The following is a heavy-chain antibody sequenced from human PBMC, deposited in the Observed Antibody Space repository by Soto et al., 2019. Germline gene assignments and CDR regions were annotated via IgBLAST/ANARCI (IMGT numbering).Heavy chain of an antibody. V-gene: IGHV3-48*03. Sequence: AGGSLRLSCAASGLTFSSFQMNWVRQAPGKGLEWVSYISNNGITTYYADSVKGRFTISRDNGKNSLYLQMNSLRAEDTAVYYCATTLTYWNAMDVWGQGTTVTVSS. CDR2: ISNNGITT. CDR3: ATTLTYWNAMDV. J-gene: IGHJ6*02. D-gene: IGHD4-17*01. CDR1: GLTFSSFQ.